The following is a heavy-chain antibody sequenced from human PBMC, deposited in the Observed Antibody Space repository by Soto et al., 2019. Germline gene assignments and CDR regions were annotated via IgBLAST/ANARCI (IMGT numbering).Heavy chain of an antibody. V-gene: IGHV3-30*18. CDR1: GFTFSSYA. Sequence: PGGSLRLSCAASGFTFSSYAMSWVRQAPGKGLEWVAVISYDGSNKYYADSVKGRFTISRDNSKNTLYLQMNSLRAEDTAVYYCAKDPEHYYGSGSYYKGFNYYYMDVWGKGTTVTVSS. CDR3: AKDPEHYYGSGSYYKGFNYYYMDV. CDR2: ISYDGSNK. D-gene: IGHD3-10*01. J-gene: IGHJ6*03.